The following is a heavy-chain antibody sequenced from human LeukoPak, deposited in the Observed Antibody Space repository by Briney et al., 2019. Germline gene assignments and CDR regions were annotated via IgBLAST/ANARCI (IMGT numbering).Heavy chain of an antibody. CDR2: ISYSGST. V-gene: IGHV4-30-4*01. J-gene: IGHJ4*02. D-gene: IGHD3-22*01. CDR3: ARGRRYYDSSD. Sequence: SETLSLTCTVSGGPISTGDYYWSWIRQPPGKGLEWIGYISYSGSTYYNPSLKSRVTISVDTSKNQFSLKLSSVTAADTAVYYCARGRRYYDSSDWGQGTLVAVSS. CDR1: GGPISTGDYY.